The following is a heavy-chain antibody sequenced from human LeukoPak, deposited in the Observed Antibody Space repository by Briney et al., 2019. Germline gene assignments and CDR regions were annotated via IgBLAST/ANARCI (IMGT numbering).Heavy chain of an antibody. CDR2: IYYSGST. CDR3: ARVTKRGSGAFDI. CDR1: GGSISSYY. D-gene: IGHD3-3*01. Sequence: PSETLSLTCTVSGGSISSYYWSWIRQPPGKGLEWIGYIYYSGSTNYNPSLKSRVTISVDTSKNQFSLKLSSVTAADTAVYYCARVTKRGSGAFDIWGQGTMVTVSS. V-gene: IGHV4-59*08. J-gene: IGHJ3*02.